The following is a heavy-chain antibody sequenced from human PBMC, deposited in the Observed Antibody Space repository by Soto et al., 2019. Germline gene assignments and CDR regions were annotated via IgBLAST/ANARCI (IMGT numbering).Heavy chain of an antibody. CDR2: ISSSSSTI. CDR3: ARDWVGVTRDYYYDSSGYHGPY. CDR1: GFTFSSYS. D-gene: IGHD3-22*01. V-gene: IGHV3-48*01. J-gene: IGHJ4*02. Sequence: GGSLRLSCAASGFTFSSYSMNWVRQAPGKGLEWVSYISSSSSTIYYADSVKGRFTISRDNAKNSLYLQMNSLRAEDTAVYYCARDWVGVTRDYYYDSSGYHGPYWGQGTLVTVSS.